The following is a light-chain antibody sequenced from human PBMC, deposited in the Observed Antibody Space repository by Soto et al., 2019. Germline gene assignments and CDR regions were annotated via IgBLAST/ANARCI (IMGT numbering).Light chain of an antibody. CDR1: QTVTNDY. Sequence: EVVLTQSPGTLSLSPGERVTLSCRASQTVTNDYLAWYQQKDGQAPRLLIYDASTRATGVPDRFSGSGSGPEYTLTITRLEPEDFVVYSCQQYGFSPISFGQGTRLEIK. J-gene: IGKJ5*01. CDR2: DAS. CDR3: QQYGFSPIS. V-gene: IGKV3-20*01.